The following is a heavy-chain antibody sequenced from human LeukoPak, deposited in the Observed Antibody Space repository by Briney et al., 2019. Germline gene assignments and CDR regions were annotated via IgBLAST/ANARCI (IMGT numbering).Heavy chain of an antibody. J-gene: IGHJ4*02. CDR1: GGSISSHY. Sequence: TSETLSLTCTVSGGSISSHYWSWIRQPPGKGLEWIGYIYYSGSTNYNPSLKSRVTISVDTSKNQFSLKLSSVTAADTAVYYCARGEFSYDILTGYSYYFDYWGQGTLVTVSS. V-gene: IGHV4-59*11. CDR2: IYYSGST. CDR3: ARGEFSYDILTGYSYYFDY. D-gene: IGHD3-9*01.